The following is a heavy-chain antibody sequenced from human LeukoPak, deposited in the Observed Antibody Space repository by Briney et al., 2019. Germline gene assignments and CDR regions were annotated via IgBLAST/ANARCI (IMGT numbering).Heavy chain of an antibody. V-gene: IGHV3-23*03. Sequence: GGSLRLSCAASGFTFSSYAMSWVRQAPGQGLEWVSVIYSDGGTSFAGNTYYADSVEGRFTISRDNSKNTLYLQMNSLRTEDTAVHYCARDGSTGWHYFEYWGQGTLVTVSS. J-gene: IGHJ4*02. D-gene: IGHD6-19*01. CDR3: ARDGSTGWHYFEY. CDR1: GFTFSSYA. CDR2: IYSDGGTSFAGNT.